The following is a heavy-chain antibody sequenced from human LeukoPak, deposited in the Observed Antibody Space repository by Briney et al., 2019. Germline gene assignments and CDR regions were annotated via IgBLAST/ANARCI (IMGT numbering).Heavy chain of an antibody. CDR1: GGTFSSYA. Sequence: SVKVSCKASGGTFSSYAISWVRQAPGQGLEWMGRIIPILGIANYAQKFQGRVTITADKSTSTAYMELSSLRSEDTAVYYCASFGPHRHPPYWGQGTLVTVSS. CDR2: IIPILGIA. CDR3: ASFGPHRHPPY. J-gene: IGHJ4*02. D-gene: IGHD3-10*01. V-gene: IGHV1-69*04.